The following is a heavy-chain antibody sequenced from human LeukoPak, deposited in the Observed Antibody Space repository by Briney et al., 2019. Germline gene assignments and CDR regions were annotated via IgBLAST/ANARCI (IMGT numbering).Heavy chain of an antibody. CDR1: GFIHNHYW. D-gene: IGHD3-10*01. CDR2: HKSRSAGETT. Sequence: PGRSLRLLRASSGFIHNHYWMIGVTHARAKGREEVARHKSRSAGETTDYAARVKGRFTISRDDSKNTLYLQMSSLKTEDTAVYYYTRIQGWGSGSYYRDFWGQGTLVTVSS. CDR3: TRIQGWGSGSYYRDF. V-gene: IGHV3-15*01. J-gene: IGHJ4*02.